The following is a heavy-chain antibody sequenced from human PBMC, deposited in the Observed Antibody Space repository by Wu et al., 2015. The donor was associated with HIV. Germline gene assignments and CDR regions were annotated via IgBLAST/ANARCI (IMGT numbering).Heavy chain of an antibody. Sequence: QVQLVQSGAEVKKPGASVKVSCQASGYTFTDYYIHWVRQAPGQGLEWMGWINPTSGGTNSAQKFQGRVTLTRDTSIGTAYMELRRLTSDDTAVYYCVRGDYANYDFWSAYPSYWGQGTLVTDSS. CDR3: VRGDYANYDFWSAYPSY. D-gene: IGHD3-3*01. CDR2: INPTSGGT. CDR1: GYTFTDYY. J-gene: IGHJ4*02. V-gene: IGHV1-2*02.